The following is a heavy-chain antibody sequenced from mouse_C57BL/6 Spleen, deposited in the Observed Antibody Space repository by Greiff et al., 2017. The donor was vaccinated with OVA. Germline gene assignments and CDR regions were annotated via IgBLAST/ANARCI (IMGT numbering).Heavy chain of an antibody. Sequence: EVQLVESGGGLVQPKGSLKLSCAASGFSFNTYAMNWVRQAPGKGLEWVARIRSKSNNYATYYADSVKDRFTISRDDSESMLYLQMNNLKTEDTAMYYCVRHEGYDVKNYYAMDYWGQGTSVTVSS. CDR1: GFSFNTYA. CDR3: VRHEGYDVKNYYAMDY. D-gene: IGHD2-2*01. J-gene: IGHJ4*01. CDR2: IRSKSNNYAT. V-gene: IGHV10-1*01.